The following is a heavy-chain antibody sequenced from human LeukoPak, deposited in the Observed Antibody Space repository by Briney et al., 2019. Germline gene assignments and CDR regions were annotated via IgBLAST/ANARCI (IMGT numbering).Heavy chain of an antibody. Sequence: PGGSLRLSCAASGFTFSSYWMHWVRQAPGKGLVWVSRINSDGSSTSYADSVKGRFTISRDNAKNTLYLRMNSLRAEDTAVYYCARGYSGSYRIDYWGQGTLVTVSS. CDR2: INSDGSST. CDR3: ARGYSGSYRIDY. J-gene: IGHJ4*02. D-gene: IGHD1-26*01. CDR1: GFTFSSYW. V-gene: IGHV3-74*01.